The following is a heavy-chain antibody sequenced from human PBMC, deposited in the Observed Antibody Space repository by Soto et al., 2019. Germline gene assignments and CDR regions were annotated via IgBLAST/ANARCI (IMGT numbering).Heavy chain of an antibody. V-gene: IGHV1-2*02. Sequence: AAVKVSCKASGYTFTGYYMHWVRQAPGQGLEWMGWINPNSGGTNYSQKFQARATMTRDTSISTAYMELRRLRSDDTAVYYCARGGRYSGSYNEGDAFDIWGQGIMVTVSS. CDR1: GYTFTGYY. CDR3: ARGGRYSGSYNEGDAFDI. D-gene: IGHD1-26*01. J-gene: IGHJ3*02. CDR2: INPNSGGT.